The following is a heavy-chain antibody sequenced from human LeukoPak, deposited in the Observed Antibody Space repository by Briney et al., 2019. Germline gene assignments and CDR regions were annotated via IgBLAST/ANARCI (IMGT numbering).Heavy chain of an antibody. CDR1: GYTLTNYA. Sequence: ASVKVSCKASGYTLTNYALNWVRQAPGQGLEWMGWINSNTGNPTYAQGFTARFVFCLDTTVNTAYLQISSLKAEDTAIYYCARVQGYCSTTSCYPHYWGQGTLVIVSS. CDR2: INSNTGNP. V-gene: IGHV7-4-1*02. D-gene: IGHD2-2*01. CDR3: ARVQGYCSTTSCYPHY. J-gene: IGHJ4*02.